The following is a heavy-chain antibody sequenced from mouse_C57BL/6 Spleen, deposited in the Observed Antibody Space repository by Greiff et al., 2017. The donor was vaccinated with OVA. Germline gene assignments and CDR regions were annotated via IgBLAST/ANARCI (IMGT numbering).Heavy chain of an antibody. Sequence: EVQLQQSGPELVKPGASVKISCKASGYTFTDYYMNWVKQSHGKSLEWLGDINPNNGGTSYNQKFKGKATLTVDKSSSTAYMELRSLTSEDSAVYYCARGSPLDYWGQGTTLTVSS. CDR3: ARGSPLDY. CDR2: INPNNGGT. J-gene: IGHJ2*01. CDR1: GYTFTDYY. V-gene: IGHV1-26*01. D-gene: IGHD1-1*02.